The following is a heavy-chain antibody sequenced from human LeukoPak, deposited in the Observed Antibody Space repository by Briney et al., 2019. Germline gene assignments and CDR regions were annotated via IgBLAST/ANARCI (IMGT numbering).Heavy chain of an antibody. Sequence: GRSLRLSCAASGFTFSSYGMHWVRQAPGKGLEWVAVIWYDGSNKYYADSVKGRFTISRDNSKNTLYLQMNSLRAEDTAVYYCARQLQEDCSRGSCYPILYYYYGVDVWGQGTTVTVSS. D-gene: IGHD2-15*01. CDR2: IWYDGSNK. CDR3: ARQLQEDCSRGSCYPILYYYYGVDV. V-gene: IGHV3-33*01. CDR1: GFTFSSYG. J-gene: IGHJ6*02.